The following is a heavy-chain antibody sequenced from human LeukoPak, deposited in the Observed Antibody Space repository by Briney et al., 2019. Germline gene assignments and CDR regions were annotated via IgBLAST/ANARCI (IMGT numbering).Heavy chain of an antibody. CDR3: TRHVPNNGYANFDY. V-gene: IGHV3-73*01. D-gene: IGHD5-12*01. Sequence: PGGSLRLSCAASGFTFSSYSMHWVRQASGKGLEWVGRIRSKANSYATVYAASVKGRFTISRDDSKNTAYLQMNSLKTEDTAVYYCTRHVPNNGYANFDYWGQGTLVTVSS. CDR2: IRSKANSYAT. CDR1: GFTFSSYS. J-gene: IGHJ4*02.